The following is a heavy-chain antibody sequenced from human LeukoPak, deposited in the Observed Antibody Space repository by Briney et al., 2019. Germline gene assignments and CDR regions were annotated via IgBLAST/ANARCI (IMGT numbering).Heavy chain of an antibody. Sequence: ASVKVSCKASGYTFTGYYMHWVRQAPGQGLEWMGWINPNSGGTNYAQKFQGRVTMTRDTSISTAYMELSRLRSDDTAVYYCARDWGYISDGACYYYGMDVWGQGTTVTVSS. CDR3: ARDWGYISDGACYYYGMDV. CDR1: GYTFTGYY. CDR2: INPNSGGT. V-gene: IGHV1-2*02. D-gene: IGHD5-24*01. J-gene: IGHJ6*02.